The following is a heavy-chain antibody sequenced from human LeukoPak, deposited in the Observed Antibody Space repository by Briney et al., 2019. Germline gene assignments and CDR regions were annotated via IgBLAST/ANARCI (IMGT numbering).Heavy chain of an antibody. J-gene: IGHJ5*02. CDR2: INLSRGST. V-gene: IGHV1-46*01. CDR1: GYTFTSYY. D-gene: IGHD2-2*01. Sequence: ASVKVSCKSSGYTFTSYYMRWVRQAPGQGLEWMGIINLSRGSTNYAQKFQGRVTMTRDTSTSTVYMELSSLRSDDTGVYFCARGGLVVVPVAVDYWFAPSGEGTLLSASS. CDR3: ARGGLVVVPVAVDYWFAP.